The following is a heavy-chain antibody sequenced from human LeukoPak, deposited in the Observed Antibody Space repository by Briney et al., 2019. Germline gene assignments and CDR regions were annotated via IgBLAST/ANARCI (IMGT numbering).Heavy chain of an antibody. CDR2: ISYDGSNK. V-gene: IGHV3-30*18. Sequence: GRSLRLSCAASGFTFSSYGMHWVRQAPGKGLEWVAVISYDGSNKYYADSVKGRFTISRDNSKNTLYLQMKSLRAGDTAFYYCAKGSTVTFASEYFQHWGQGTLVTVSS. CDR3: AKGSTVTFASEYFQH. J-gene: IGHJ1*01. CDR1: GFTFSSYG. D-gene: IGHD4-17*01.